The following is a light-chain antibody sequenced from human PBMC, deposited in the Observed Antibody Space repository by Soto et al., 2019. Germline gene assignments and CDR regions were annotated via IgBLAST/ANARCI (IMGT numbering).Light chain of an antibody. CDR2: GAS. CDR3: LQDHNYPRT. Sequence: AIQLTQSPSSLSPSVGDRVTITCRASQSMSNYLAWYHQKPGKAPKLLISGASSLQSGVPSKFSGSGSGTEFTLTVSSLQPEDFATYYCLQDHNYPRTFGGGTKVDIK. J-gene: IGKJ4*01. CDR1: QSMSNY. V-gene: IGKV1-6*01.